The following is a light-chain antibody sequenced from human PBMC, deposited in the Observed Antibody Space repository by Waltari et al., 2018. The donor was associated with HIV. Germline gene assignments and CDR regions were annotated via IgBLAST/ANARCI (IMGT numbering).Light chain of an antibody. V-gene: IGKV3-20*01. J-gene: IGKJ4*01. CDR2: GAS. CDR1: QTINNNY. CDR3: QQYGSSPLT. Sequence: IVLTQSPASLSLSPGETATLSCRASQTINNNYLAWYQQKRGQTPILLLYGASARATGIPDRFSGSGSGTDFTLTISRLEPDDFAVYYCQQYGSSPLTFGGGTKVEIK.